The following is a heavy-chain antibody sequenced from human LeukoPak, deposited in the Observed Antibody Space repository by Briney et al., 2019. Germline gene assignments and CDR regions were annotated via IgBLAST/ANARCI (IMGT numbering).Heavy chain of an antibody. D-gene: IGHD4-23*01. CDR3: ARLHGGNSNYYYGMDV. CDR1: GYTFTSYG. V-gene: IGHV7-4-1*02. Sequence: ASVKVSCKASGYTFTSYGISWVRQAPGQGLEWMGWINTNTGNPTYAQGFTGRFVFSLDTSVSTAYLQISSLKAEDTAVYYCARLHGGNSNYYYGMDVWGQGTTVTVSS. CDR2: INTNTGNP. J-gene: IGHJ6*02.